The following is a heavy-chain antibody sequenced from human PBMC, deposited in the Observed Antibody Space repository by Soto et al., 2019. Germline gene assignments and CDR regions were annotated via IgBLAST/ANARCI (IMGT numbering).Heavy chain of an antibody. CDR1: GDSIRNYY. V-gene: IGHV4-59*12. J-gene: IGHJ4*02. CDR3: ARSQTTVTSYDY. Sequence: PSETLSLTCTVSGDSIRNYYWSWIRQPPGKGLEWIANFYYSGSTNYNPSLKSRVTMPVDTSKNQFSLKLSSVTAADTAVYYCARSQTTVTSYDYWGQGTLVTVSS. CDR2: FYYSGST. D-gene: IGHD4-17*01.